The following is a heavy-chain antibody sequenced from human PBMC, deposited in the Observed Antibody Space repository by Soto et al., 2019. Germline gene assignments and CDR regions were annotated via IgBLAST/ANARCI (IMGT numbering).Heavy chain of an antibody. J-gene: IGHJ4*02. CDR3: ASGRDQPPVGLYFDS. CDR2: IIPMFGTP. Sequence: QVQLVQSGAEVKKPGSSVKVSCKASGDAFSNYIFDWVRQAPGQGLERMGGIIPMFGTPKYAETFQDRVTISADVSTATAYMELTSLRFDDTAVYYCASGRDQPPVGLYFDSWGEGTRVTVSS. CDR1: GDAFSNYI. D-gene: IGHD1-26*01. V-gene: IGHV1-69*01.